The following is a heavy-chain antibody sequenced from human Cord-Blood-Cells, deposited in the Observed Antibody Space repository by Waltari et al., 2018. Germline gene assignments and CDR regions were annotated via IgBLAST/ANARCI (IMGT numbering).Heavy chain of an antibody. V-gene: IGHV3-23*01. J-gene: IGHJ2*01. CDR2: ISGSGGST. CDR1: GFTFSSYA. D-gene: IGHD2-2*01. CDR3: AKGVDCSSTSCYWYFDL. Sequence: EVQLLESGGGLVQPGGSLRLSCAASGFTFSSYAMIWVRQAPGQGLEWVSAISGSGGSTYYADSVKGRFTISRDNSKNTLYLQMNSLRAEDTAVYYCAKGVDCSSTSCYWYFDLWGRGTLVTVSS.